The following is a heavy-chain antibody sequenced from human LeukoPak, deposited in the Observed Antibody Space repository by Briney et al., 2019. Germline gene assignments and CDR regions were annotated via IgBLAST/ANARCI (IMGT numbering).Heavy chain of an antibody. V-gene: IGHV4-34*01. D-gene: IGHD3-10*01. CDR3: ARGSRYYGSGVLSY. CDR2: INHSGST. Sequence: SETLSLTCAVYGGSFSGYYWSWIRQPPGKGLEWIGEINHSGSTNYNPSLKSRVTISVDTSKNQFSLKLSSVTAADTAVYYCARGSRYYGSGVLSYWGQGTLVTVSS. J-gene: IGHJ4*02. CDR1: GGSFSGYY.